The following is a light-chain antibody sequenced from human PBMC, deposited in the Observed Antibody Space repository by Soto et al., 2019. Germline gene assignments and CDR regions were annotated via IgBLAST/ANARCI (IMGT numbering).Light chain of an antibody. V-gene: IGLV1-44*01. CDR2: SNN. Sequence: QSVPTQPPSASGTHGQRVTISCSGSSSNIGRNTVNWYQHVPGTAPKLLIYSNNQRPSGVPDRFSGSKSGTSASLAISGLQSEDEADYYCATWDDSLNGVVFGGGTKLTVL. J-gene: IGLJ2*01. CDR1: SSNIGRNT. CDR3: ATWDDSLNGVV.